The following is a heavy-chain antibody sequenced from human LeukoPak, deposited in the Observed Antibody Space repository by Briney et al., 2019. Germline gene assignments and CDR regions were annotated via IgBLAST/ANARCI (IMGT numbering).Heavy chain of an antibody. D-gene: IGHD3-16*01. Sequence: GGSLRLSRTASGFTFSDYWMTWVRQAPGKGPEWVSRINEDASIITYADSVKGRFIISRDNTKNSLYLQMNSLRAEDTAVYYCVRDLILVWTPGDDFDFWGQGTLVTVSS. V-gene: IGHV3-74*01. CDR1: GFTFSDYW. J-gene: IGHJ4*02. CDR2: INEDASII. CDR3: VRDLILVWTPGDDFDF.